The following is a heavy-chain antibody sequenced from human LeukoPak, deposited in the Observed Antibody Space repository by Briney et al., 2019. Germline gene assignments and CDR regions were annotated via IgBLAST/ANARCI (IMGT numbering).Heavy chain of an antibody. CDR3: ARGGLIAAAGTVDY. D-gene: IGHD6-13*01. CDR2: INPSGGST. Sequence: ASVKVSCKAAGYTFTSYGISWVRQAPGQGLEWRGIINPSGGSTSYAQKFQGRVTMTRDTSTSTVYMELSSLRSEDTAVYYCARGGLIAAAGTVDYWGQGTLVTVSS. V-gene: IGHV1-46*01. J-gene: IGHJ4*02. CDR1: GYTFTSYG.